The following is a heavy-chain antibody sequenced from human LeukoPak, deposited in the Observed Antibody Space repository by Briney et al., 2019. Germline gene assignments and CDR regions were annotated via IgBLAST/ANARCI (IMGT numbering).Heavy chain of an antibody. CDR3: ARAMVRGVIRN. Sequence: SSETLSLTCAVYGGSFSGYYWSWIRQPPGKGLEWIGEINHSGSTNYNPSLKSRVTISVDRSKNQFSLKLSSVTAADTAVYYCARAMVRGVIRNWGQGTLVTVSS. D-gene: IGHD3-10*01. CDR1: GGSFSGYY. V-gene: IGHV4-34*01. CDR2: INHSGST. J-gene: IGHJ4*02.